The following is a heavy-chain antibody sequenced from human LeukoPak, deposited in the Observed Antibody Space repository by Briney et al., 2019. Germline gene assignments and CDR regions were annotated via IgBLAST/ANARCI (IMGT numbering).Heavy chain of an antibody. Sequence: KPGVSLRLLCVVSRFLYCNAWMRWMRQARGKGREGFCRIKTKADGDRTDYAAPVEGRFSISRADSKSTRSLQINSLKTEDTAVYYCVGGPARIRYWGQGTLVTVSS. J-gene: IGHJ4*02. CDR3: VGGPARIRY. V-gene: IGHV3-15*01. CDR1: RFLYCNAW. CDR2: IKTKADGDRT. D-gene: IGHD3-16*01.